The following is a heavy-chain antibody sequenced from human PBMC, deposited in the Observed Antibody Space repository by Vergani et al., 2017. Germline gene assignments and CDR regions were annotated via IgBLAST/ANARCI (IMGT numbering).Heavy chain of an antibody. CDR1: GYTFTSYY. D-gene: IGHD5/OR15-5a*01. Sequence: QVQLVQSGAEVKKPGASVKFSCKASGYTFTSYYMHWVRQAPGQGLEWMGIINPSGGSTSYAQKFQDRVTMTRDTATSTVYMELSSLRYEGTAVYYCARDQKDLRVYAFDIWGEGTMVTVSS. J-gene: IGHJ3*02. V-gene: IGHV1-46*01. CDR3: ARDQKDLRVYAFDI. CDR2: INPSGGST.